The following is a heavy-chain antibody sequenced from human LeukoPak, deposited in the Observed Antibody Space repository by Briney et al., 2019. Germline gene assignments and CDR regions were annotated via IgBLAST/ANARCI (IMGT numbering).Heavy chain of an antibody. CDR1: GGTFSSYA. J-gene: IGHJ3*02. Sequence: GASVKVSCKASGGTFSSYAISWVRQAPGQGLEWMGGIIPIFGTANYAQKFQGRVTITADESTSTAYMELSSLRSEDTAVYYCARDRIAARQGWDAFDIWGQGTMVTVSS. V-gene: IGHV1-69*13. D-gene: IGHD6-6*01. CDR2: IIPIFGTA. CDR3: ARDRIAARQGWDAFDI.